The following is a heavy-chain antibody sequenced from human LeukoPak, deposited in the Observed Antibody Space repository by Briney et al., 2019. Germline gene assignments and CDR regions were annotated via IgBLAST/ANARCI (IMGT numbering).Heavy chain of an antibody. V-gene: IGHV4-4*07. CDR1: GGSINNYY. D-gene: IGHD2-15*01. CDR2: IYNRGST. J-gene: IGHJ3*01. Sequence: PSETLSLTCTVSGGSINNYYWSWIRQPAGKGLEWIGRIYNRGSTNYNPSLKSRVTMSVDTSKNQFSLKLSSVTAADTAVYCARGRYCSADICSGGDAFDVWGQGTMVSVSS. CDR3: ARGRYCSADICSGGDAFDV.